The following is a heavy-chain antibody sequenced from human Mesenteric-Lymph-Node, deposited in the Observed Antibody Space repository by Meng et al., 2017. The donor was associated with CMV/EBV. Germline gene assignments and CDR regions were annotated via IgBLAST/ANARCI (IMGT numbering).Heavy chain of an antibody. CDR3: ARDGGHSSSSLLDY. D-gene: IGHD6-6*01. CDR2: IYHTLNIV. Sequence: VKVSCMPSELPFHSYVDSWVRHAPGQGLERIRTIYHTLNIVDYAQRFHARLTIRAYMELSSLGSADTPVYYCARDGGHSSSSLLDYWGQGTLVTVSS. V-gene: IGHV1-69*04. CDR1: ELPFHSYV. J-gene: IGHJ4*02.